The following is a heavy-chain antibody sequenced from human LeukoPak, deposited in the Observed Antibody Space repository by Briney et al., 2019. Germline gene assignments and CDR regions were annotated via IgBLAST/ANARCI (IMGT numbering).Heavy chain of an antibody. CDR3: ARGRYSGYVTA. CDR1: GGSFSGYY. V-gene: IGHV4-34*01. J-gene: IGHJ5*02. Sequence: KASETLSLTCAVYGGSFSGYYWSWIRQPPGKGLEWIGEINHSGSTNYNPSLKSRVTISVDTSKNQFSLKLSSVTAADTAVYYCARGRYSGYVTAWGQGTLVTVSS. CDR2: INHSGST. D-gene: IGHD5-12*01.